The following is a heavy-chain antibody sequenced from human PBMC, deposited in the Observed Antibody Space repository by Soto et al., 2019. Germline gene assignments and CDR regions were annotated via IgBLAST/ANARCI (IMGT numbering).Heavy chain of an antibody. Sequence: EVQLVESGGGLVQPGGSLRLSCAASGFTFISYWMSWVRQAPGKGLEWVANIKQDGRENYYVDSVKGRFTISRDNAKNSLYLQMNSLRAEDTAVYYCAREEWGYCSGGTCYYFDYWGQGTLVTVSS. CDR1: GFTFISYW. V-gene: IGHV3-7*03. J-gene: IGHJ4*02. D-gene: IGHD2-15*01. CDR3: AREEWGYCSGGTCYYFDY. CDR2: IKQDGREN.